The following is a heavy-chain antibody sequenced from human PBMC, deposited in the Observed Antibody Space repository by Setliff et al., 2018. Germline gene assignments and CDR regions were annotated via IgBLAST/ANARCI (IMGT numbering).Heavy chain of an antibody. V-gene: IGHV3-33*08. J-gene: IGHJ4*02. Sequence: LRLSCAASGFTFSTYRMHWVRQAPGKGLEWVAVIWDDGGNKYHADSVKGRFAISRDNSKNTLYLQMNSLRPEDTAVYYCARTCSGSGCYAGLESWGQGTPVTVS. CDR2: IWDDGGNK. CDR1: GFTFSTYR. CDR3: ARTCSGSGCYAGLES. D-gene: IGHD2-15*01.